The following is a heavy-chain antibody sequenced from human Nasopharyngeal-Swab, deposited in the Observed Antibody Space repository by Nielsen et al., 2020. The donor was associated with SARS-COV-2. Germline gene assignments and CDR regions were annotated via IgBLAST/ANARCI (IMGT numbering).Heavy chain of an antibody. J-gene: IGHJ4*02. Sequence: WGRQAPGQGLEWMGRINPNSGDTNYAQKFQGRVIVTRDTSINTAYMELSSLRSDDTAVYYCARDDGDVPGITGSGPPGGYWGQGTLVTVSS. CDR2: INPNSGDT. D-gene: IGHD6-13*01. CDR3: ARDDGDVPGITGSGPPGGY. V-gene: IGHV1-2*06.